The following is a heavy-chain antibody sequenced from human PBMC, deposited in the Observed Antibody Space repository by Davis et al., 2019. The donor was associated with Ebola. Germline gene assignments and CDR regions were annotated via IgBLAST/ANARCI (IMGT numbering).Heavy chain of an antibody. V-gene: IGHV3-43*02. J-gene: IGHJ6*02. CDR2: ISGDGGST. D-gene: IGHD5-18*01. CDR3: AKDRQLWLYYYGMDV. Sequence: GESLKISCAASGFTFNNYAMHWVRQAPGKGLESVSLISGDGGSTYYADSVKGRFTISRDNSKNSLYLQMNSLRTEDTALYYCAKDRQLWLYYYGMDVWGQGTTVTVSS. CDR1: GFTFNNYA.